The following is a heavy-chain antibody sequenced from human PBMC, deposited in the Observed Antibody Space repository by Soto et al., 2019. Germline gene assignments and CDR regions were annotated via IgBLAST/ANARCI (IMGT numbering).Heavy chain of an antibody. J-gene: IGHJ4*02. Sequence: EVQLLESGGGLVQPGGSLRLSCAASGFTFSSYAMTWVRQAPGKGLEWVSVISGSGGSTYYADYVKGRLTISRDNAKNTLYLQVNSLRAEDTAVYYCAKGRGTTVTQVDYWGQGTLVTVSS. CDR1: GFTFSSYA. V-gene: IGHV3-23*01. CDR2: ISGSGGST. CDR3: AKGRGTTVTQVDY. D-gene: IGHD4-17*01.